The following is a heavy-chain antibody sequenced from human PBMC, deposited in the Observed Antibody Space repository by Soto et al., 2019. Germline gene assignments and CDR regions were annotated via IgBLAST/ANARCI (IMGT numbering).Heavy chain of an antibody. CDR1: GYAFTTYG. D-gene: IGHD1-1*01. Sequence: QVHLVQSGAEVKKPGASVKVSCKGSGYAFTTYGITWVRQAPGQGLEWMGWISAHNGNTNYVQKLQGRVTVTRDTSTSTDYMELRRLRSDDTAVYYCARGRYGDYWGQGALVTVTS. J-gene: IGHJ4*02. CDR3: ARGRYGDY. V-gene: IGHV1-18*01. CDR2: ISAHNGNT.